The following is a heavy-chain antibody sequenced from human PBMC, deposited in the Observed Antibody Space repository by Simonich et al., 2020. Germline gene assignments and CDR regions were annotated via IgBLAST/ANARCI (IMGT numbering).Heavy chain of an antibody. V-gene: IGHV4-34*01. J-gene: IGHJ1*01. CDR1: GGSFSGYY. CDR3: ARGLRVAAAGTAFQH. CDR2: INHSGST. Sequence: QVQLQLWGAGLLKPSETLSLTCAVYGGSFSGYYWSWNRQPPGKGLEWIGEINHSGSTNDNPTLKSRVTISVDTAKNQFSLKLGSVTAADTAVYYGARGLRVAAAGTAFQHWGQGTLVTVSS. D-gene: IGHD6-13*01.